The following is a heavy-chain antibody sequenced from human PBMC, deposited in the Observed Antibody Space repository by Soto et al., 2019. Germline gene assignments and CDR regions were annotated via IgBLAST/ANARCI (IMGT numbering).Heavy chain of an antibody. V-gene: IGHV3-7*01. J-gene: IGHJ5*02. CDR2: INEHGSEK. CDR1: GFTFSNNW. CDR3: VKGVGFLGP. D-gene: IGHD1-26*01. Sequence: LRLSCAASGFTFSNNWMTWVRRAPGKGLQWVANINEHGSEKQYVDSVKGRFTISRDNAKNSLYLQMNGLRAEDTAVYHCVKGVGFLGPWGQGTLVTVSS.